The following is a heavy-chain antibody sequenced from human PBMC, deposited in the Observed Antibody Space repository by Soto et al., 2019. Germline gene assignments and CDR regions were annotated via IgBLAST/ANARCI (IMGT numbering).Heavy chain of an antibody. V-gene: IGHV1-8*01. CDR2: MNPNSGNT. Sequence: GASVKVSCKASGYTFTSYDINWVRQATGQGLEWMGWMNPNSGNTGYAQKFQGRVTMTRDTSASTAYMELSSLRSEDTAVYYCARVSGYYLPDYWGQGTLVTVSS. D-gene: IGHD5-12*01. J-gene: IGHJ4*02. CDR1: GYTFTSYD. CDR3: ARVSGYYLPDY.